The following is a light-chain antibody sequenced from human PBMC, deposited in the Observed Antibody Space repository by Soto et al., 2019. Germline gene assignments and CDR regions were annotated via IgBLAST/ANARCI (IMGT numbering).Light chain of an antibody. Sequence: SALTQPPSVSAAPGQKVTISCSGSSSNIGGNSVSWYQQLPGTAPKLLIYDDNKRPSGIPDRFSGSTSGTSATLGITGFQSGDEADYYCGSWDSSLSAYVFGTGTKVTV. CDR1: SSNIGGNS. V-gene: IGLV1-51*01. J-gene: IGLJ1*01. CDR2: DDN. CDR3: GSWDSSLSAYV.